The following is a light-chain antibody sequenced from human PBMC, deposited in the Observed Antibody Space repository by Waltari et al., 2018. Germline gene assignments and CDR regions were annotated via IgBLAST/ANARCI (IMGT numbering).Light chain of an antibody. CDR2: VAS. V-gene: IGKV1-39*01. CDR3: QQSYNAPYT. J-gene: IGKJ2*01. Sequence: DIQMTQSPSSLPASVGDRVTITCRASQSISIYLNWYQHKPGEAPKLLVYVASNLQRGVPSRFSGSGSETDFTLTISSLQLEDFATYYCQQSYNAPYTFGQGTNVEIK. CDR1: QSISIY.